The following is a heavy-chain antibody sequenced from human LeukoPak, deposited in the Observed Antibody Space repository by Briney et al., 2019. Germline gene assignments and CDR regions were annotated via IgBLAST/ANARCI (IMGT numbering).Heavy chain of an antibody. Sequence: PSETLSLTCTVSGGFITSGIHWWSWARQTPGKGLEWIGEIYQSGTTNYKPSLKSRVTMSLDKSRNLFSLQLGSVTAADTAVYYCATYFYGDYALHYFDYWGQGALVTVSS. CDR3: ATYFYGDYALHYFDY. CDR2: IYQSGTT. J-gene: IGHJ4*02. CDR1: GGFITSGIHW. D-gene: IGHD4-17*01. V-gene: IGHV4-4*02.